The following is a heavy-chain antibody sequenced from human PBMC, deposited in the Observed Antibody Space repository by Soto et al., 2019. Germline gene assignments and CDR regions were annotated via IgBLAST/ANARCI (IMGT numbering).Heavy chain of an antibody. CDR1: GYTFTTDG. D-gene: IGHD2-2*01. CDR2: VSPYNGDT. Sequence: ASVKVSCKASGYTFTTDGINWVRQAPGQGLEWMGWVSPYNGDTTYAQKLQGRVTMTTDTSTTTAYLELRSLRSDDTAVYYCAREVGHMDVWGQGTTVTVSS. CDR3: AREVGHMDV. J-gene: IGHJ6*02. V-gene: IGHV1-18*04.